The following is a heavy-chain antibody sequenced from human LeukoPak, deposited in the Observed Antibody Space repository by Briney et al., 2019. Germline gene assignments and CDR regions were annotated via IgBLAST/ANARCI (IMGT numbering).Heavy chain of an antibody. Sequence: GGSLRLSCAASGFTFSSYSMNWVRQAPGKGLEWVSYISSSSSTIYYADSVKGRFTISRDNAKNSLYLQMNSLRAEDTAVYYCAREKQRLAHDYWGQGTLVTVSS. CDR3: AREKQRLAHDY. CDR2: ISSSSSTI. CDR1: GFTFSSYS. J-gene: IGHJ4*02. D-gene: IGHD6-25*01. V-gene: IGHV3-48*01.